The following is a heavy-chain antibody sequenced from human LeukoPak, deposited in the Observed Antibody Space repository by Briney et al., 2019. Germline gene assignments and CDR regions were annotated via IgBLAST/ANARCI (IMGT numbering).Heavy chain of an antibody. V-gene: IGHV1-69*04. Sequence: GASVKVSCKASGATFSSYTISWVRQAPGQGLEWMGRIIPILGIANYAQKFQGRVTITADKSTSTAYMELSSLRSEDTAVYYCARERYCSSTSCYPEPFDYWGQGTLVTVSS. CDR1: GATFSSYT. CDR2: IIPILGIA. CDR3: ARERYCSSTSCYPEPFDY. D-gene: IGHD2-2*01. J-gene: IGHJ4*02.